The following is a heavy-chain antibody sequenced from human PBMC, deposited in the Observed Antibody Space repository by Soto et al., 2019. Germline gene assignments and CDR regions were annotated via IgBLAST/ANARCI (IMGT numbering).Heavy chain of an antibody. Sequence: SETLSLTCTVSGGSISSYYWSWIRQPPGKGLEWIGYIYYSGSTNYNPSLKSRVTISVDTSKNQFSLKLSSVTAADTAVYYCARLYCSSTSCYMEAFDIWGQGTMVTVSS. CDR2: IYYSGST. J-gene: IGHJ3*02. D-gene: IGHD2-2*02. V-gene: IGHV4-59*08. CDR1: GGSISSYY. CDR3: ARLYCSSTSCYMEAFDI.